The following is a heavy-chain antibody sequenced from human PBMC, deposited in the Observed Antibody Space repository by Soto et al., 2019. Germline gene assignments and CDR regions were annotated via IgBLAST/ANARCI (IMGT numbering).Heavy chain of an antibody. D-gene: IGHD6-13*01. CDR3: VRYGHSITTSWYGNWFDP. J-gene: IGHJ5*02. V-gene: IGHV3-74*01. CDR2: INSDACHA. Sequence: PGGSLRLSCAASGFTFSTYWMHWIRQVPGKGLEWVSRINSDACHAYYADSVNGRFTISRNNAKNTLQLEMNSLIAEETAVYYCVRYGHSITTSWYGNWFDPWGQGTLVTVSS. CDR1: GFTFSTYW.